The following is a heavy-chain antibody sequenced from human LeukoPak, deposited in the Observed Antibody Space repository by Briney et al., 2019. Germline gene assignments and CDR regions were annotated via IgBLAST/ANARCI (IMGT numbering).Heavy chain of an antibody. Sequence: PSETLSPTCTVSGGSISSYYWSWIRQPPGKGLEWLGYIYYSGSTNYSPSLKSRVTISVDTSKNQFSLKLSSVTAADTAVYYCARLQTYSSSRHFDYWGQGTLVTVSS. CDR2: IYYSGST. J-gene: IGHJ4*02. V-gene: IGHV4-59*01. CDR3: ARLQTYSSSRHFDY. D-gene: IGHD6-13*01. CDR1: GGSISSYY.